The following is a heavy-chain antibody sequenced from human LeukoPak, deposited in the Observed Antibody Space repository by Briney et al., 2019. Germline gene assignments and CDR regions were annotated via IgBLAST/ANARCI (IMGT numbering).Heavy chain of an antibody. CDR1: GGSFSGYH. D-gene: IGHD3-9*01. CDR2: SNHSGST. Sequence: ETLSLTCTVYGGSFSGYHWSWIRQPPGKGLEWSGESNHSGSTNYNPSLKSRVAISVDTSKNQFSLKLSSVTAADTAVYYCARTTILTGYPFDYWGQGTLVTVSS. CDR3: ARTTILTGYPFDY. J-gene: IGHJ4*02. V-gene: IGHV4-34*01.